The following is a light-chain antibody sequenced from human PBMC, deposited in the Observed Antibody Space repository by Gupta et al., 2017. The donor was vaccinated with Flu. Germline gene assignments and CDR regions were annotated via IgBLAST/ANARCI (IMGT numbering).Light chain of an antibody. Sequence: QSALTQPASVSGSPGQSITISCTGTSSDVGGYKYVSWYQQHPGKAPKLMIYEVSNRHSGVSNRFSGSKSGNTASLTISGLQAEDEADYYCSSYASGTTQVVFGGGTKLTVL. CDR1: SSDVGGYKY. J-gene: IGLJ2*01. CDR2: EVS. CDR3: SSYASGTTQVV. V-gene: IGLV2-14*01.